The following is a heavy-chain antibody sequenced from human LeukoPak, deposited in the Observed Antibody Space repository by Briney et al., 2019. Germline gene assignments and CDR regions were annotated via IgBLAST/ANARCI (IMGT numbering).Heavy chain of an antibody. CDR1: GYTLTELS. D-gene: IGHD6-13*01. J-gene: IGHJ6*02. V-gene: IGHV1-24*01. CDR2: FDPEDGET. Sequence: ASVKVSCKVSGYTLTELSMHWVRQAPGKGLEWMGGFDPEDGETIYAQKFQGRVTMTEDTSTDTAYMELSSLRSEDTAVYYCATDPRRIAAAGYYYYYGMDVWGQGTTVTVSS. CDR3: ATDPRRIAAAGYYYYYGMDV.